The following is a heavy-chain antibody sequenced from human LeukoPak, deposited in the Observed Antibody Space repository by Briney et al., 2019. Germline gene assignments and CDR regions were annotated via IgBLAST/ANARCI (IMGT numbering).Heavy chain of an antibody. CDR1: GGSVSSGSYY. CDR3: ARGGDTAMVLFDY. CDR2: IYYSGST. V-gene: IGHV4-61*01. J-gene: IGHJ4*02. D-gene: IGHD5-18*01. Sequence: SETLSLTCTVSGGSVSSGSYYWSWIRQPPGKGLEWIGYIYYSGSTYYNPSLKSRVTISVDTSKNQFSLKLSSVTAADTAVYYCARGGDTAMVLFDYWGQGTLVTVSS.